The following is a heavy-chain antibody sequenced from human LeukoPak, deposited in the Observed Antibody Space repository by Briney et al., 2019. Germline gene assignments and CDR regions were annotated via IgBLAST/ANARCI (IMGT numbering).Heavy chain of an antibody. CDR2: ISSRGHTI. CDR3: ATEVEYSTNGFDT. Sequence: GGSLRLSCAASQFTLSDYYVSWIRQAPGRGLEWVSYISSRGHTIYYAASVKGRFTISRDDAKNEVYLQMTGLRAEDTALYYCATEVEYSTNGFDTWGQGTMVTVSP. CDR1: QFTLSDYY. D-gene: IGHD6-13*01. J-gene: IGHJ3*02. V-gene: IGHV3-11*04.